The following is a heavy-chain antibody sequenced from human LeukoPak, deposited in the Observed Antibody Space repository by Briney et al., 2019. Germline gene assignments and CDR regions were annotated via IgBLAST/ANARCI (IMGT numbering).Heavy chain of an antibody. CDR2: INHSGST. CDR3: ARGQYSYALDY. J-gene: IGHJ4*02. CDR1: GGSFSGHY. V-gene: IGHV4-34*01. D-gene: IGHD5-18*01. Sequence: SETLSLTCAVYGGSFSGHYRSWIRQPPGKGLEWIGEINHSGSTNYNPSLKSRVTISVDTSKSQFSLKLSSVTAADTAVYYCARGQYSYALDYWGQGTLVTVSS.